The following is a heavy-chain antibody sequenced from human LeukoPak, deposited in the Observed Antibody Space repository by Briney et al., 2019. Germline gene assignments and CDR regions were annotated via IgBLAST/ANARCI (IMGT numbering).Heavy chain of an antibody. D-gene: IGHD4-11*01. CDR1: GGSINNYY. CDR2: IYYSGST. J-gene: IGHJ5*02. Sequence: SETLSLTCAVSGGSINNYYWSWIRQPPGKGLEWIGYIYYSGSTNYNPSLKSRVTISVDTSKNQFSLKLSSVTAADTAVYYCARAREQYLGFDPWGQGTLVTVSS. CDR3: ARAREQYLGFDP. V-gene: IGHV4-59*01.